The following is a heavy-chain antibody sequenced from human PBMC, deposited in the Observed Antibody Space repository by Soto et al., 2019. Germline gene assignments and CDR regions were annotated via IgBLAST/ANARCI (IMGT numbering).Heavy chain of an antibody. Sequence: ASVKVPCKASGGTFSSYAISWVRQAPVQGLEWMGGIIPIFGTANYAQKCQGRVTITADESTSTAYMEMSSLRSEDTAVYYCAVNYCGSGSYSRFDYWVQGILVTVSS. J-gene: IGHJ4*02. D-gene: IGHD3-10*01. CDR1: GGTFSSYA. CDR3: AVNYCGSGSYSRFDY. CDR2: IIPIFGTA. V-gene: IGHV1-69*13.